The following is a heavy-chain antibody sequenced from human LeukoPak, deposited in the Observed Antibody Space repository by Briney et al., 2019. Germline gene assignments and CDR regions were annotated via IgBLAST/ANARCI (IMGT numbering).Heavy chain of an antibody. V-gene: IGHV3-30*18. J-gene: IGHJ3*02. CDR1: GFTFSSYA. CDR3: AKYAYNWYAPDGFDM. Sequence: GSLRLSCAASGFTFSSYAMHWVRQAPGRGLEWVAVISSDGSRKHYGDSVKGRFTISRDNSESTLFLQMNSLRTDDTSVYFCAKYAYNWYAPDGFDMWGQGTMVIVSS. CDR2: ISSDGSRK. D-gene: IGHD1-1*01.